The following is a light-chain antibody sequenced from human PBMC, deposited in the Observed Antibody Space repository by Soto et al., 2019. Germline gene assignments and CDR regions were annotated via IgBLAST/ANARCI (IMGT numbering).Light chain of an antibody. CDR1: QSVSSN. CDR2: GAS. Sequence: EIVMTQSPATLSVSPGERATLSCRASQSVSSNLAWYQQKPGQAPRLLIYGASTRATGIPARFTGSGSGTEFTLPISSLEAEDLAVYYCQQYNNWTPITFGQGTRLDIE. CDR3: QQYNNWTPIT. J-gene: IGKJ5*01. V-gene: IGKV3-15*01.